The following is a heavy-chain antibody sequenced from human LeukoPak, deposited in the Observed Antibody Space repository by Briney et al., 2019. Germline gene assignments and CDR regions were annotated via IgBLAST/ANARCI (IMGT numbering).Heavy chain of an antibody. J-gene: IGHJ4*02. D-gene: IGHD2-15*01. CDR2: ISAYNGNT. CDR3: ARGGYCSGGSCFGYFDY. V-gene: IGHV1-18*01. Sequence: RVASVKVSCKASGYTFTSYGISWVRQAPGQGLEWMGWISAYNGNTNYAQKLQGRVTMTTDTSTSTAYMELRSLRSDDTAVYYCARGGYCSGGSCFGYFDYWGQGTLVTVSS. CDR1: GYTFTSYG.